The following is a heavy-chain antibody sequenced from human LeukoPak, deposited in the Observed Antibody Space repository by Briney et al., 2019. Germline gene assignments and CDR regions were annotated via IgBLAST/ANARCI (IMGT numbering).Heavy chain of an antibody. J-gene: IGHJ6*02. D-gene: IGHD3-10*01. Sequence: SETLSLTCTVSGGSINNFYWSWIRQPPGKGLEWIGYIFYSGSTNYNPSLESRVTISIDTSKNQFSLKVNSLTAADTAVYYCARTGYYASGSSYYYGTDVWGQGTTVTVSS. CDR3: ARTGYYASGSSYYYGTDV. CDR2: IFYSGST. CDR1: GGSINNFY. V-gene: IGHV4-59*08.